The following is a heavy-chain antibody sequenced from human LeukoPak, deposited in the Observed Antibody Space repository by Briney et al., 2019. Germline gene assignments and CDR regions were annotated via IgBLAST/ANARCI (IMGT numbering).Heavy chain of an antibody. Sequence: SETLSLTCTVSGGSISSYYGSWIRQPPGKGLEWIGYIYTSGSTNYNPSLKSRVTISVDTSKNQFSLKLSSVTAADTAVYYCARHEERGWFDPWGQGTLVTVSS. CDR2: IYTSGST. CDR1: GGSISSYY. CDR3: ARHEERGWFDP. V-gene: IGHV4-4*09. D-gene: IGHD1-26*01. J-gene: IGHJ5*02.